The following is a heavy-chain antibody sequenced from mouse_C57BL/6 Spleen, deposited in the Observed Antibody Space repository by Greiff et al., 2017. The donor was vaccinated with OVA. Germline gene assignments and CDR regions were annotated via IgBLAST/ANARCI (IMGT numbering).Heavy chain of an antibody. V-gene: IGHV2-6*01. CDR3: AREYYYGSYAMDY. CDR2: IWGVGST. Sequence: QVQLKESGPGLVAPSQSLSITCTVSGFSLTSYGVDWVRQSPGKGLEWLGVIWGVGSTNYNSALKSRLSISKDNSKSQVFLKMKSLQTEDTAMYYCAREYYYGSYAMDYWGQGTSVTVSS. J-gene: IGHJ4*01. D-gene: IGHD1-1*01. CDR1: GFSLTSYG.